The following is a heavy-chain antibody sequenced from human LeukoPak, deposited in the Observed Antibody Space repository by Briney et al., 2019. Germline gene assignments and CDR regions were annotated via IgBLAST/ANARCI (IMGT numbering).Heavy chain of an antibody. D-gene: IGHD3-9*01. CDR1: GFTFSNYW. Sequence: GGSLRLSCAASGFTFSNYWMSWVRQAPGKGLEWVANIKQDGSEKYYVDSVKGRFIISRDNAKNSLYLQMNSLRAEDTAVYYCARDYDILTGYYITLDYWGQGTLVTVSS. J-gene: IGHJ4*02. CDR3: ARDYDILTGYYITLDY. CDR2: IKQDGSEK. V-gene: IGHV3-7*01.